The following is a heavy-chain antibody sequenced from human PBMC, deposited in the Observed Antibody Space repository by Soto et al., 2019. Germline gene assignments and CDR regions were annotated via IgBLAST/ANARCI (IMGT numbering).Heavy chain of an antibody. J-gene: IGHJ4*02. CDR2: IYYSGST. CDR3: ARVDSSGYQPFDY. CDR1: GGSISSGDYY. D-gene: IGHD3-22*01. V-gene: IGHV4-30-4*01. Sequence: QVQLQESGPGLVKPSQTLSLTCTVSGGSISSGDYYWSWIRQPPGKGLEWIGYIYYSGSTYYNPPLKSRVTISVDTSKNQFSLKLSSVTAADTAVYYCARVDSSGYQPFDYWGQGTLVTVSS.